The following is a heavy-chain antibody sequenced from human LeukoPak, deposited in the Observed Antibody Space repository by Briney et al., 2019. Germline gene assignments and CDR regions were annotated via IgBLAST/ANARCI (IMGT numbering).Heavy chain of an antibody. CDR2: IYYSGST. D-gene: IGHD5-24*01. V-gene: IGHV4-31*03. CDR1: GGSISSGGYY. J-gene: IGHJ5*02. Sequence: SETLSLTCTVSGGSISSGGYYWSWIRQHPGKGLEWIGYIYYSGSTYYNPSLKSRVTISVDTSKNQFSLKLSSVTAADTAVYYCARDGRWLQLEDWFDPWGQGTLVTASS. CDR3: ARDGRWLQLEDWFDP.